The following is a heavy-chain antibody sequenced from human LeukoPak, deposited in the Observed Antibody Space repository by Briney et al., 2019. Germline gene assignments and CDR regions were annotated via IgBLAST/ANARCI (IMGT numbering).Heavy chain of an antibody. D-gene: IGHD1-26*01. CDR3: ARDPKQGGTYWNYFDY. J-gene: IGHJ4*02. V-gene: IGHV3-74*01. Sequence: PGGSLRLSCAASGFTFSNYYMHWVRQAPGKGPVWVSRINSDGSITSYADSVKGRFTISRDNAKNTLYLEMNSLSAEDTAVYYCARDPKQGGTYWNYFDYWGQGTLVTVSS. CDR1: GFTFSNYY. CDR2: INSDGSIT.